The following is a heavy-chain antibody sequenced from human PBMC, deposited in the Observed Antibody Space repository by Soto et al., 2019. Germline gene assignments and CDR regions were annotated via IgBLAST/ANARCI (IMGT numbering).Heavy chain of an antibody. CDR3: VRTARQGAVAPHWFDR. D-gene: IGHD2-21*02. V-gene: IGHV4-30-4*01. CDR2: VYYTGST. J-gene: IGHJ5*02. Sequence: PSETLALTCTVAGASIRSTDYYWRWIRQAPGKGREWIGYVYYTGSTYYNPSLMSRLTISVDTSKNQFSLKLTSVTAAETAVYYCVRTARQGAVAPHWFDRWGQGTQVTVS. CDR1: GASIRSTDYY.